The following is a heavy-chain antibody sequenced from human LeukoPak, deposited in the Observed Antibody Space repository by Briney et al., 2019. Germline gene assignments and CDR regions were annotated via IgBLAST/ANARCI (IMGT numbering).Heavy chain of an antibody. CDR3: AGDIWFGMSY. D-gene: IGHD3-10*01. V-gene: IGHV1-2*02. CDR2: INPNSGGT. J-gene: IGHJ4*02. Sequence: EASVKVSCKASGYTFTGYYMHWVRQAPGQGLEWMGWINPNSGGTNYAQKFQGRVTMTRDTSISTAYMELSRLRSDDTAVYYCAGDIWFGMSYWGQGTLVTVSS. CDR1: GYTFTGYY.